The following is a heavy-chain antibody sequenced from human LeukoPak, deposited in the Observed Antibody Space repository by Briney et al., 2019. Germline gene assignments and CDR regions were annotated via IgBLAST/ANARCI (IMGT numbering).Heavy chain of an antibody. CDR3: LQWFPESAMDA. CDR1: GGSFSVYY. Sequence: SETLSLTCAVYGGSFSVYYWGWIRQAPGKGLEWIGEINHSGGTNYNPSLESRVIIPVDTSRKQFNLRLNSVTAADTAVYYCLQWFPESAMDAWGQGTTVTVSS. D-gene: IGHD3-10*01. CDR2: INHSGGT. J-gene: IGHJ6*02. V-gene: IGHV4-34*01.